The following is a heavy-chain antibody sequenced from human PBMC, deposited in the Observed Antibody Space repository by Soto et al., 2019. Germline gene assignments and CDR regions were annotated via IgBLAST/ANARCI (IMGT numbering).Heavy chain of an antibody. CDR1: GASVSTNTAT. CDR3: VRLIGNSWLDS. Sequence: SQTLSLTCDISGASVSTNTATWDWIRQSPSRGLEWLGRTYYRSRWYFDYAVSVKSRITISPDISNNQVSLQLTSVTPDDTAIYYCVRLIGNSWLDSWGQGTLVTVSS. J-gene: IGHJ5*01. V-gene: IGHV6-1*01. D-gene: IGHD3-22*01. CDR2: TYYRSRWYF.